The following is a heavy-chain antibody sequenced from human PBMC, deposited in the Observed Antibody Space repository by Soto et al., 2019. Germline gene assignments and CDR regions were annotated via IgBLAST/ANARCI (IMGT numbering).Heavy chain of an antibody. V-gene: IGHV3-21*02. J-gene: IGHJ4*02. Sequence: EVQVVESGGGLVKPGGPLSLSCATSGFSSSTYKMTWVRQAPGKGLEWVSSINGRSNYKYYTDSVKGRFAISRDNPKNSLYLQMDSLRVEDTAVYYCVREDGLVGSNSAFDYWGQGTLVTVSS. CDR1: GFSSSTYK. D-gene: IGHD1-26*01. CDR2: INGRSNYK. CDR3: VREDGLVGSNSAFDY.